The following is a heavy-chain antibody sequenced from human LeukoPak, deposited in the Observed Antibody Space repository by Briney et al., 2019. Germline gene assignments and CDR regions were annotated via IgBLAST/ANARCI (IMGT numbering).Heavy chain of an antibody. CDR2: ISGSGGST. D-gene: IGHD3-22*01. CDR3: AKGEGDRSGYFLDTFDI. J-gene: IGHJ3*02. CDR1: GFTSSNYA. V-gene: IGHV3-23*01. Sequence: PGGSLRLSCTASGFTSSNYAMSWGRQAPGKGLEWVSAISGSGGSTYYADSVKGRFTISRDNSKNTLYLQMNSLRAEDTAVYYCAKGEGDRSGYFLDTFDICGQGTMVTVSS.